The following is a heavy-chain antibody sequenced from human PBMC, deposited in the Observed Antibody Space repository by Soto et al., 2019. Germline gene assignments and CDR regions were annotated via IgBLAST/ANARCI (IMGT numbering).Heavy chain of an antibody. CDR2: TYYRSKWYN. J-gene: IGHJ4*02. V-gene: IGHV6-1*01. CDR3: ARVGWGYYDSSGYYDY. D-gene: IGHD3-22*01. Sequence: SQTLSLTCAISGDSASSNSAAWNWIRQSPSRGLEWLGRTYYRSKWYNDYAVSVKSRITINPDTSKNQFSLQLNSVTPEDTAVYYCARVGWGYYDSSGYYDYWGQGTLVTVSS. CDR1: GDSASSNSAA.